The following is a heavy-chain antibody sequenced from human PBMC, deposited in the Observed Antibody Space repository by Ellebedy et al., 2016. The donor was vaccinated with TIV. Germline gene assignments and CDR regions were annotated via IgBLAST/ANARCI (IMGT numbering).Heavy chain of an antibody. J-gene: IGHJ4*02. D-gene: IGHD3-16*01. CDR3: ARDYSYDPYYFDY. CDR2: MNPNSGNT. V-gene: IGHV1-8*01. Sequence: ASVKVSXXASGYTFTSYDINWVRQATGQGLEWMGWMNPNSGNTGYAQKFQGRVTMTRNTSISTAYMELSSLRSEDTAVYYCARDYSYDPYYFDYWGQGTLVTVSS. CDR1: GYTFTSYD.